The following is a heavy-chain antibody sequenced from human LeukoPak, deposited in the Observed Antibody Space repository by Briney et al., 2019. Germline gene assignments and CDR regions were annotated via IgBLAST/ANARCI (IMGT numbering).Heavy chain of an antibody. V-gene: IGHV4-4*07. J-gene: IGHJ4*02. CDR2: IYTSGST. CDR3: ARSCSSTSCYYLFDY. CDR1: GGSISSYY. D-gene: IGHD2-2*01. Sequence: SETLSLTCTVSGGSISSYYWSWIRQPAGKGLEWIGRIYTSGSTNYNPSLKSRVTMSVDTSKNQFSLKLSSVAAADTAVYYCARSCSSTSCYYLFDYWGQGTLVTVSS.